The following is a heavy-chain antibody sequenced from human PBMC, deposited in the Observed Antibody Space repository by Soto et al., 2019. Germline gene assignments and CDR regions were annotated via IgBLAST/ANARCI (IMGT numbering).Heavy chain of an antibody. Sequence: GEALKISCKGSGYSVXSCWFGWVRQMPGKGVEGMGIIYPGDSDTRYSPSFQGQVTISADKSISTAYLQWSSLKASDTAMYYCARRARRRSLWSGYSEYYFDYRGQGTLVTVSS. V-gene: IGHV5-51*01. CDR2: IYPGDSDT. CDR1: GYSVXSCW. J-gene: IGHJ4*02. D-gene: IGHD3-3*01. CDR3: ARRARRRSLWSGYSEYYFDY.